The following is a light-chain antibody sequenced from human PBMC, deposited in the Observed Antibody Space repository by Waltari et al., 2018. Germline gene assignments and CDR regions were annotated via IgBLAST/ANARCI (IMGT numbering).Light chain of an antibody. CDR3: SSYTSSSTPYV. Sequence: QSALPHPASVSGSPGQSPPLPGPETGRAVGGYNYVPWYQQHPGKAPKLMIYDVSKRPSGVFNRFSGSKSGNTASLTISGLQAEDEADYYCSSYTSSSTPYVFGTGTKVTVL. V-gene: IGLV2-14*01. J-gene: IGLJ1*01. CDR1: GRAVGGYNY. CDR2: DVS.